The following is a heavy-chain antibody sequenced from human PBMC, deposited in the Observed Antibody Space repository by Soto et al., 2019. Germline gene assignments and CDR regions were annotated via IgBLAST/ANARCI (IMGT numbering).Heavy chain of an antibody. Sequence: GGSLRLSCAASGFTFSSYGMHWVRQAPGKGLEWVAVISYDGSNKYYADSVKGRFTISRDNSKNTLYLQMNSLRAEDTAVYYCAKANSIAAAGDNYYYYMDVWGKGTTVTVSS. D-gene: IGHD6-13*01. CDR1: GFTFSSYG. CDR2: ISYDGSNK. V-gene: IGHV3-30*18. CDR3: AKANSIAAAGDNYYYYMDV. J-gene: IGHJ6*03.